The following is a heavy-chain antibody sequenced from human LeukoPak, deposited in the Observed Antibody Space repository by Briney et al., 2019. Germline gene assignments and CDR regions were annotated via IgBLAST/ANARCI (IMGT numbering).Heavy chain of an antibody. CDR2: ISYDGSNK. D-gene: IGHD2-2*01. V-gene: IGHV3-30*04. Sequence: GRSLRLSCAASGFTFSSYAMHWVRQAPGKGLEGVAVISYDGSNKYYADSVKGRFTISRDNSKNTLYLQMNSLRAEDTAVYYCAGSGGYCSSTSCRASYYYYGMDVWGKGTTVTVSS. CDR1: GFTFSSYA. CDR3: AGSGGYCSSTSCRASYYYYGMDV. J-gene: IGHJ6*04.